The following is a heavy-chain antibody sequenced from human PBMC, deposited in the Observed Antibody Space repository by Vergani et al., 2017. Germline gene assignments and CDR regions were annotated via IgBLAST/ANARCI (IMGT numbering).Heavy chain of an antibody. CDR2: IYYSGST. CDR3: ARDRYGSGLYDYYMDV. CDR1: GGSISSYY. Sequence: QLQLQESGSGLVKPSETLSLTCTVSGGSISSYYWSWIRQPPGKGLEWIGYIYYSGSTNYNPSLKSRVTISVDTSKNQFSLKLSSVTAADTAVYYCARDRYGSGLYDYYMDVWGKGTTVTGSS. V-gene: IGHV4-59*01. J-gene: IGHJ6*03. D-gene: IGHD3-10*01.